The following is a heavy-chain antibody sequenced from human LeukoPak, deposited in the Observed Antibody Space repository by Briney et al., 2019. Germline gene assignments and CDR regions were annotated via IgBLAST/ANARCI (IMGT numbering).Heavy chain of an antibody. J-gene: IGHJ4*02. CDR3: ATYSFVTRIAAAGMFLGFDY. Sequence: SETLSLTCTVSGGSISSSSYYWGWIRQPPGKGLEWIGSIYYSGSTYYNPSLKSRVTISVDTSKNQFSLKLSSVTAADTAVYYCATYSFVTRIAAAGMFLGFDYWGQGTLVTVSS. CDR2: IYYSGST. V-gene: IGHV4-39*01. D-gene: IGHD6-13*01. CDR1: GGSISSSSYY.